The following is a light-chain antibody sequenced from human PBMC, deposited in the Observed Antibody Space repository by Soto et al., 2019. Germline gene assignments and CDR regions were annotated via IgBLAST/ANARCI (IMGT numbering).Light chain of an antibody. J-gene: IGKJ4*01. Sequence: DIQMTQSPSSLCASVGDRVTITCRTSQSISSCLNWYQLKPGKAPKLLIYASSYLQSGVPSRFSGSGSVTDLTLTISSQQPEDFAIYYCQQSYSIPFTFGGGTKVEIK. V-gene: IGKV1-39*01. CDR3: QQSYSIPFT. CDR2: ASS. CDR1: QSISSC.